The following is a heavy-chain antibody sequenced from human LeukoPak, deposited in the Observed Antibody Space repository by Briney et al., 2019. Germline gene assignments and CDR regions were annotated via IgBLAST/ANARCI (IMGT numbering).Heavy chain of an antibody. V-gene: IGHV1-18*01. CDR1: GYTFTSYG. CDR3: ATGLSSWYYFDY. CDR2: ISAYNGNT. D-gene: IGHD6-13*01. J-gene: IGHJ4*02. Sequence: ASVKVSCKASGYTFTSYGISWVRQAPGQGREWMGWISAYNGNTNYAQKLQGRVTMTTDTSTSTAYMELRSLRSEDTAVYYCATGLSSWYYFDYWGQGTLVTVSS.